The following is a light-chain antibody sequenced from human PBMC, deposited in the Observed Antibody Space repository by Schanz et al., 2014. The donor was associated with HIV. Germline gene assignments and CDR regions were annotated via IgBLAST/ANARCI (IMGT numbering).Light chain of an antibody. CDR2: DAS. J-gene: IGKJ5*01. V-gene: IGKV3-15*01. CDR1: QRLSSSY. Sequence: EIVLTQSPGSLSLSPGGRATLSCGASQRLSSSYLAWYQQKRDQPPRLVIYDASTRATDIPARFSGSGSGTEFTLTISSLQSEDFAVYYCQQYNDWPPITFGQGTRLEIK. CDR3: QQYNDWPPIT.